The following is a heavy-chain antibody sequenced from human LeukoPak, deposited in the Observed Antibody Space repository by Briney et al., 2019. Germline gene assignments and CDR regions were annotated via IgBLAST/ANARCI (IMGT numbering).Heavy chain of an antibody. CDR3: ARGQRYDFWSGYYAPYYYYYYVDV. D-gene: IGHD3-3*01. Sequence: ASVKVSCKAFGYTFTSNYMHWVRQAPGQGPEWMGVISPSGGSTTYAQKFQGRVTLTRDMSTSTDYLELSSLRSEDTAVYYCARGQRYDFWSGYYAPYYYYYYVDVWGKGTTVTVSS. J-gene: IGHJ6*03. V-gene: IGHV1-46*01. CDR1: GYTFTSNY. CDR2: ISPSGGST.